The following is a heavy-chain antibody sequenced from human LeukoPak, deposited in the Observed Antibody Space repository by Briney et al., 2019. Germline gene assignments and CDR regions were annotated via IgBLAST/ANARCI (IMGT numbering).Heavy chain of an antibody. J-gene: IGHJ4*02. CDR1: GGSFSGYY. V-gene: IGHV4-34*01. D-gene: IGHD6-19*01. CDR3: ARVLSGGIAVAGTFDY. Sequence: SETLSLTCAVYGGSFSGYYWSWIRQPPGKGLEWIGEINHSGSTNYNPSLKSRVTISVDTSKNQFSLKLSSVTAADTAVYYCARVLSGGIAVAGTFDYWGQGTLVTVSS. CDR2: INHSGST.